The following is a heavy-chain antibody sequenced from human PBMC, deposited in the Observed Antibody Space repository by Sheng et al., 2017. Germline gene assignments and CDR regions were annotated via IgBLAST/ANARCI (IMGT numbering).Heavy chain of an antibody. D-gene: IGHD4-17*01. CDR3: ARDLVVGDYHPPSYFDY. J-gene: IGHJ4*02. V-gene: IGHV3-21*01. CDR2: ISSSSSYI. CDR1: GFTFSSYS. Sequence: EVQLVESGGGLVKPGGSLRLSCAASGFTFSSYSMNWVRQAPGKGLEWVSSISSSSSYIYYADSVKGRFTISRDNAKNSLYLQMNSLRAEDTAVYYCARDLVVGDYHPPSYFDYWGQGTLVTVSS.